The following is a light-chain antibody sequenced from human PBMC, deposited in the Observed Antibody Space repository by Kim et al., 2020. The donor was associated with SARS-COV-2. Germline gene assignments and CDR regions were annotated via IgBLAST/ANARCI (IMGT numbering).Light chain of an antibody. V-gene: IGLV2-8*01. J-gene: IGLJ7*01. CDR2: EVS. CDR1: RRGGGGHNY. Sequence: VTTSCTRIRRGGGGHNYVSCYQQAPSKAPKTMIYEVSKRPSGVPDRFSGSKSGNTASLTVSGLQAEDEADYYCSSYAASNNLRFGGGTQLTVL. CDR3: SSYAASNNLR.